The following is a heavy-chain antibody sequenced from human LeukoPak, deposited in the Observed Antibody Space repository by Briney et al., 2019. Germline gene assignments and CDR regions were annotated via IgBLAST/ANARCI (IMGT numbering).Heavy chain of an antibody. J-gene: IGHJ6*04. V-gene: IGHV3-23*01. CDR1: GFTFSSYA. Sequence: GGSLRLSCAASGFTFSSYAMSWVRQAPGKGLEWVSAISGNGGTTYYADSVKGRFTISRDNSKNSLYLQMNSLRAEDTAVYYCAELGITMIGGVWGKGTTVTISS. CDR2: ISGNGGTT. CDR3: AELGITMIGGV. D-gene: IGHD3-10*02.